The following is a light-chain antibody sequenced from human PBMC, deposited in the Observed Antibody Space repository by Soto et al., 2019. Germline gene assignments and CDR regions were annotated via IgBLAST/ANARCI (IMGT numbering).Light chain of an antibody. J-gene: IGKJ4*01. CDR1: QDISNY. Sequence: DIQMTQSPSSLSASVGDRVTITCQASQDISNYLNWYQQKPGKAPKLLIYDASNLETGVPSRFSGRGSGTDFTFTISSLQPGDIATYYCQHYDNLPLTFGGGTKVEIK. CDR3: QHYDNLPLT. V-gene: IGKV1-33*01. CDR2: DAS.